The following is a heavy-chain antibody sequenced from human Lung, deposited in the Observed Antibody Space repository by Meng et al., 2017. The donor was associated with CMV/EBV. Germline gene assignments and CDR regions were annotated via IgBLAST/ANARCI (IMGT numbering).Heavy chain of an antibody. J-gene: IGHJ4*02. V-gene: IGHV3-30*04. CDR3: ARDRNQLLLGGVFDY. CDR1: GFIFNSYA. CDR2: ISYDGSNK. D-gene: IGHD2-2*01. Sequence: GGSXRLSCAASGFIFNSYAMHWVRQAPGKGLECVAIISYDGSNKYYVDSVKGRFIISRDKSKNTLYLQMNSLRAEDTAVYYCARDRNQLLLGGVFDYLGLGXLVTVSS.